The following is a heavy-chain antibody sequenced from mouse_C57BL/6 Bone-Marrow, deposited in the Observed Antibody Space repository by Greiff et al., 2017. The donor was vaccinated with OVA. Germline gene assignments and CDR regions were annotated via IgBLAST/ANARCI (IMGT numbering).Heavy chain of an antibody. J-gene: IGHJ1*03. Sequence: EVHLVESGGGLVQPGGSMKLSCAASGFTFSDAWMDWVRQSPEKGLEWVADISNKANNHATYYAESVKRRFTISSDDSKSSVYLPMNSLRAEDTGIYYGTPHYYGSRDWYFDVWGTGTTVTVSS. CDR1: GFTFSDAW. V-gene: IGHV6-6*01. CDR3: TPHYYGSRDWYFDV. D-gene: IGHD1-1*01. CDR2: ISNKANNHAT.